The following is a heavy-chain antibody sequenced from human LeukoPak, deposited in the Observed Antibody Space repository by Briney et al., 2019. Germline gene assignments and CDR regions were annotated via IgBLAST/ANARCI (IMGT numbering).Heavy chain of an antibody. CDR3: ASLRLIDY. CDR2: INPNSGGT. V-gene: IGHV1-2*02. Sequence: ASVKVSCKASGYTFTNYCMHWVRQAPGQGLEWMGWINPNSGGTDYAQKFQGRVTMTRDTSISTAYMELSRLTSDDTAVYYCASLRLIDYWGQGTLVTVSS. J-gene: IGHJ4*02. CDR1: GYTFTNYC. D-gene: IGHD2-21*01.